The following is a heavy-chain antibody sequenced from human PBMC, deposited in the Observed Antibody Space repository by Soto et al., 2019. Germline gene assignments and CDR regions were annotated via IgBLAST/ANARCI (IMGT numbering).Heavy chain of an antibody. CDR1: GFTFSSHA. V-gene: IGHV3-30-3*01. CDR3: ARVGGDGVYRPLDY. Sequence: QVQLVESGGGVVQAGRSLRLSCAASGFTFSSHAMHWVRQAPGKGLEWVALISYDGTNKYYADSVKGRFTISRDDFKTSPFLQMSSLRPEDTAVYYCARVGGDGVYRPLDYWGQGIMVTVSS. CDR2: ISYDGTNK. D-gene: IGHD6-13*01. J-gene: IGHJ4*02.